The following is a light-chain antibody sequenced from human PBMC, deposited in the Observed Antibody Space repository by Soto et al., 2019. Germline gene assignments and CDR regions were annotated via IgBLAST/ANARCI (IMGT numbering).Light chain of an antibody. Sequence: DIQMTQSPSSVSASVGDRVTITCRASQDISNWLGWYQQKPGKATELLIYSAVNLGGGVPSRFSGSGAGTDFTLTISSLQPEDVGTYYCQQANSFPLTFGGGTKVEI. V-gene: IGKV1-12*01. CDR1: QDISNW. CDR3: QQANSFPLT. CDR2: SAV. J-gene: IGKJ4*01.